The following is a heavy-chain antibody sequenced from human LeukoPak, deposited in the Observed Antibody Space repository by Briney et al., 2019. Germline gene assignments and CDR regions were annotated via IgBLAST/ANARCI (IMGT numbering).Heavy chain of an antibody. CDR3: ARDSSGGYGTFDY. Sequence: SETLSLTCTVSGGSISSSSYYWGWIRQPPGKGLEWIGSIYYSGSTYYNPSLKSRVTISVDTSKNQFSLKLSSVTAADTAVYYCARDSSGGYGTFDYWGQGTLVTVSS. CDR2: IYYSGST. CDR1: GGSISSSSYY. D-gene: IGHD2-8*02. J-gene: IGHJ4*02. V-gene: IGHV4-39*02.